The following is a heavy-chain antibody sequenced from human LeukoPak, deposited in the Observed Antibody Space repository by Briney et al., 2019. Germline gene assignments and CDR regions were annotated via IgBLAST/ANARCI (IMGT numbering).Heavy chain of an antibody. CDR3: ARVVGKYSSGWYTGGYYYYYMDV. Sequence: SETLSLTCTVSGGSISGHYWTWIRQPPGKGLEWIGYIEYSVSTNYNPSLKSRVTISVDTSKNQFFLQLSSVTAADTAVYYCARVVGKYSSGWYTGGYYYYYMDVWGKGTTVTISS. CDR1: GGSISGHY. J-gene: IGHJ6*03. D-gene: IGHD6-19*01. V-gene: IGHV4-59*11. CDR2: IEYSVST.